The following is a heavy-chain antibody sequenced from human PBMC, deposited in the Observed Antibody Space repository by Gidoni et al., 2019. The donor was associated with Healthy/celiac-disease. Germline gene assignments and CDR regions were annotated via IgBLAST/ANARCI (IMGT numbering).Heavy chain of an antibody. CDR1: GGSICSSSYY. CDR2: IYYSGST. J-gene: IGHJ4*02. V-gene: IGHV4-39*01. D-gene: IGHD3-9*01. Sequence: QLQLQESVPGLVKPSETLSLTCTVSGGSICSSSYYWGWIRHPPGKGLEWIWRIYYSGSTDYNPARKSRVTISVDTSKNQFSLKLSSVTAADTDVYYCASRLLRYCDWSSYYFDDWGQGTLVTVSS. CDR3: ASRLLRYCDWSSYYFDD.